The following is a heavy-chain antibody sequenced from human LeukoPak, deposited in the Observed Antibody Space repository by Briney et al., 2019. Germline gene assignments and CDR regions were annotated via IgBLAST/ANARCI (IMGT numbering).Heavy chain of an antibody. V-gene: IGHV3-30*02. CDR3: AKRARFGELPPDYFDY. CDR1: GFTLRCCG. CDR2: VRTDGSDK. J-gene: IGHJ4*02. D-gene: IGHD3-10*01. Sequence: GGSLRLSCAASGFTLRCCGMHWVRQAPGKGLEWVAFVRTDGSDKYYADSVKGRFTISRDNSKNTVYLDMSSLRAEDTAVYYCAKRARFGELPPDYFDYWGQGTLVTVSS.